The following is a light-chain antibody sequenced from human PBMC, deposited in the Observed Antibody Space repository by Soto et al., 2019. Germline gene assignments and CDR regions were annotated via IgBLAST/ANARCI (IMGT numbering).Light chain of an antibody. J-gene: IGKJ3*01. V-gene: IGKV3-11*01. CDR3: QQRNNWA. Sequence: EIVLTQSPATLSLSPGERATLSCRASQSIKTYLAWYQQRPGQAPRLLIFDASNRATGIPARFSGGGSGTDFTLTISSLEPEYFAVYYCQQRNNWAFGPGTKVDIK. CDR2: DAS. CDR1: QSIKTY.